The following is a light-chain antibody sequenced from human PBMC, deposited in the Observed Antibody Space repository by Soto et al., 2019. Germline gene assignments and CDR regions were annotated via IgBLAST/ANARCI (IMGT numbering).Light chain of an antibody. CDR2: DAS. CDR3: QQRSNWPPIT. CDR1: QSVSSY. Sequence: EIVLTQSPAPLSLSPGERATLSCRASQSVSSYLAWYQQKPGQAPRLLIYDASHRATGIPARFSGSGSGTDFTHTISSLEPEDFAVYYCQQRSNWPPITFGQGTRLEIK. V-gene: IGKV3-11*01. J-gene: IGKJ5*01.